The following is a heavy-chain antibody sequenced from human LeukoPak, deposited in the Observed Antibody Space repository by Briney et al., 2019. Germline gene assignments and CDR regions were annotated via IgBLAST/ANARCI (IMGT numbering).Heavy chain of an antibody. CDR1: GVPFSSYS. D-gene: IGHD1-26*01. CDR3: ATSGSYSEGEY. V-gene: IGHV3-21*01. Sequence: GGSLLLSCAASGVPFSSYSMKCDRQAPGKGLKRDYCIISSSSYIYYADSVKGRFTISKDNAKNSLYLQMNSLRAEDTAVYYCATSGSYSEGEYWGQGTLVTVSS. J-gene: IGHJ4*02. CDR2: IISSSSYI.